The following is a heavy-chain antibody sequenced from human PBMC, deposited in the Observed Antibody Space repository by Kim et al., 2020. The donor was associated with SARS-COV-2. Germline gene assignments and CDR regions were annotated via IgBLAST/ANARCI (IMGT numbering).Heavy chain of an antibody. V-gene: IGHV1-2*06. CDR2: INPNSGGT. Sequence: ASVKVSCKASGYTFTGYYMHWVRQAPGQGLEWMGRINPNSGGTNYAQKFQGRVTMTRDTSISTAYMELSRLRSDDTAVYYCARDRRITMIVVASHRFDPWGQGTLVTVSS. CDR3: ARDRRITMIVVASHRFDP. J-gene: IGHJ5*02. CDR1: GYTFTGYY. D-gene: IGHD3-22*01.